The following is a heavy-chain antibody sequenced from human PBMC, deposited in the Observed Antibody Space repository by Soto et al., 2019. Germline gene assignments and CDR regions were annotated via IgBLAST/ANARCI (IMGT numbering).Heavy chain of an antibody. CDR2: IIPVFGTV. CDR3: ARVNPYTNSSVNWFDH. D-gene: IGHD6-13*01. V-gene: IGHV1-69*01. J-gene: IGHJ5*02. CDR1: GGTFSNYA. Sequence: QVRLVQSGAEVKKPGSSVKVSCKASGGTFSNYAITWLRLAPGQGLEWLGGIIPVFGTVNYAQKFQGRVTITPDEFTSTAYMELNWMRYADTSVYYCARVNPYTNSSVNWFDHWGQGTLVIVS.